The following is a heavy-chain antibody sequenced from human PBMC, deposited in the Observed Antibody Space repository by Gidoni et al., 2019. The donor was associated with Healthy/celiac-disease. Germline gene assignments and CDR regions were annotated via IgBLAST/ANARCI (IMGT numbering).Heavy chain of an antibody. D-gene: IGHD3-9*01. CDR1: GGSFTGYS. J-gene: IGHJ4*02. CDR3: ARGLGPDILTGYSPLHPFDY. CDR2: INHSGST. Sequence: QVQLQQWGAGLLKPSATLSLTCAVYGGSFTGYSWRWIHQPPGQGLEWIGEINHSGSTNYNPSLKSRVTISVDTSKNQFSLKLSSVTAADTAVYYCARGLGPDILTGYSPLHPFDYWGQGTLVTVSS. V-gene: IGHV4-34*01.